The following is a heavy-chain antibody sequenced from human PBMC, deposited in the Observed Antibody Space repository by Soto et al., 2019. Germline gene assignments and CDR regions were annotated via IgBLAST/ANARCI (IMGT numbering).Heavy chain of an antibody. D-gene: IGHD6-25*01. J-gene: IGHJ4*02. CDR1: GFTFSSYS. Sequence: GGSLRLSCAASGFTFSSYSMNWVRQAPGKGLEWVSDISSSSTTTKYADSVKGRFTISRDNANNTLHLQMSSLRAEDTAVYYCARGSGFQAGVHGYWGQGTLVTVSS. V-gene: IGHV3-48*04. CDR2: ISSSSTTT. CDR3: ARGSGFQAGVHGY.